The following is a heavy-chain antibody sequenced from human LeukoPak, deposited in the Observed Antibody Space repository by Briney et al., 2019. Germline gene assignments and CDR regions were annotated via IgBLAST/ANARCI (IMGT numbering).Heavy chain of an antibody. CDR3: ATSIAAAGTGFDY. J-gene: IGHJ4*02. CDR1: GFTFSSYE. CDR2: ISSSGSTI. V-gene: IGHV3-48*03. D-gene: IGHD6-13*01. Sequence: GGSLRLSCAASGFTFSSYEMNWVRQAPGKGLEWVSYISSSGSTIYYADSVKGRSTISRDNAKNSLYLQMNSLRAEDTAVYYCATSIAAAGTGFDYWGQGTLVTVSS.